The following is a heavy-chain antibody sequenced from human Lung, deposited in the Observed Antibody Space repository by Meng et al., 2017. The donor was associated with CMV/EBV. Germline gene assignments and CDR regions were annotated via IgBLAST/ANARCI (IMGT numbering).Heavy chain of an antibody. CDR3: AKDSTYSA. J-gene: IGHJ5*02. D-gene: IGHD6-13*01. V-gene: IGHV3-23*03. CDR2: IYAGGRSA. Sequence: GEXXTISCAASGFTFSNYAMNWVRQAPGKGLEWVAVIYAGGRSAYYADSVKGRFTIFRDGSKNTVYLEMNSPRAEDTALYYCAKDSTYSAWGQGTLVTVSS. CDR1: GFTFSNYA.